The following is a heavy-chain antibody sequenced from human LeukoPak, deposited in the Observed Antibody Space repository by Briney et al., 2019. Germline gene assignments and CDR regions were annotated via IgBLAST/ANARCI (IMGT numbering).Heavy chain of an antibody. CDR2: ITGGHYAT. V-gene: IGHV3-23*01. J-gene: IGHJ5*02. CDR1: GFSFSSFS. CDR3: TKDPNGDYIGAFDP. D-gene: IGHD4-17*01. Sequence: PGVSLRLSCAASGFSFSSFSMTWVRQAPGKGLEWVSSITGGHYATYNTDSVKGRFTISRDNAKNTLYLQMNSLRADDTAIYYCTKDPNGDYIGAFDPWGQGTLVTVSS.